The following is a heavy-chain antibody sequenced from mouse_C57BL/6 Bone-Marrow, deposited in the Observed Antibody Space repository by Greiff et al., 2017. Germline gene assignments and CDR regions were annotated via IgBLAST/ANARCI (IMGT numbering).Heavy chain of an antibody. CDR2: IDPSDSYT. CDR1: GYTFTSYW. D-gene: IGHD1-1*01. J-gene: IGHJ2*01. V-gene: IGHV1-69*01. CDR3: AREGLRGY. Sequence: QVQLQQPGAELVMPGASVKLSCKASGYTFTSYWMHWVKQRPGQGLEWIGEIDPSDSYTNYNQKFKGKSTLTVDKSSSTAYMQLSSLPSEDSAVYYCAREGLRGYWGQGTTLTVSS.